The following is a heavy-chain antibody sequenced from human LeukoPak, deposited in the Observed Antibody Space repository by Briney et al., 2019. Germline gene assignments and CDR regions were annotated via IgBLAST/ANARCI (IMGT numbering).Heavy chain of an antibody. CDR1: GYSFTSYW. V-gene: IGHV5-51*01. CDR2: IYPCDSDT. Sequence: GESLKISCKGSGYSFTSYWIGWVRQMPGKGLEWMGIIYPCDSDTRYSPSFQGQVTISADKSISTAYLQWSSLKASDTAMYYCARHQNYYDSSGYFDYWGQGTLVTVSS. D-gene: IGHD3-22*01. CDR3: ARHQNYYDSSGYFDY. J-gene: IGHJ4*02.